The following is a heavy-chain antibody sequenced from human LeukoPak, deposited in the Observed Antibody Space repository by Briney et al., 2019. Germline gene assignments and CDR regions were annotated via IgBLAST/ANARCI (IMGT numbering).Heavy chain of an antibody. CDR1: GFTFSSYA. V-gene: IGHV3-23*01. D-gene: IGHD5-18*01. CDR3: ANGYFRTPLVY. CDR2: ISGSGGST. Sequence: TGGSLRLSCAASGFTFSSYAMSWVRQAPGKGLEWVSAISGSGGSTYYADSVKGRFTISRDNSKNTLYLQMNSLRAEDPAVYYCANGYFRTPLVYWGQGTLVSVSS. J-gene: IGHJ4*02.